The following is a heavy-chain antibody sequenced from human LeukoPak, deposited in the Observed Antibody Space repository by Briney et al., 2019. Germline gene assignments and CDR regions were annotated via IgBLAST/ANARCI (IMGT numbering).Heavy chain of an antibody. D-gene: IGHD2-21*01. Sequence: GGSLRLSCAASGFTFSSYVMSWVRQAPGKGLEWVSGISGSGGDTYYADSVKGRFTISRDNSKNTLYLQMNSLRAEDTAVYYCARDQLLPQYYYYYYYMDVWGKGTTVTVSS. V-gene: IGHV3-23*01. CDR1: GFTFSSYV. CDR3: ARDQLLPQYYYYYYYMDV. CDR2: ISGSGGDT. J-gene: IGHJ6*03.